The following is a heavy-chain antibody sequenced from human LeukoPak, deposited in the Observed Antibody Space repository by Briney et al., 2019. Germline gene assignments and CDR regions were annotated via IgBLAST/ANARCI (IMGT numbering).Heavy chain of an antibody. CDR3: ARWINYGDRLVNFDY. V-gene: IGHV3-23*01. J-gene: IGHJ4*02. CDR2: ISGNALST. D-gene: IGHD4-17*01. Sequence: PGGSLRLSCAASGFTFSSYAMSWVRQAPGKGLERVSAISGNALSTYYADSLKGRFTISRDNSKNTLYLQMNSLRAEDTALYYCARWINYGDRLVNFDYWGQGTLVTVSS. CDR1: GFTFSSYA.